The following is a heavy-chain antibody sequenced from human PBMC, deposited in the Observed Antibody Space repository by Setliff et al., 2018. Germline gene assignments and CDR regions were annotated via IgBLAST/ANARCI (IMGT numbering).Heavy chain of an antibody. CDR1: GYTFTSYA. V-gene: IGHV1-3*01. CDR3: ARDGFEIVVVPAAIYYYYYMDV. D-gene: IGHD2-2*01. J-gene: IGHJ6*03. Sequence: ASVKVSCKASGYTFTSYAMHWVRQAPGQRLEWMGWINAGNGNTKYSQKFQGRVTITRDTSASTGYMELSSLRSEDTAVYYCARDGFEIVVVPAAIYYYYYMDVWGKGTTVTVSS. CDR2: INAGNGNT.